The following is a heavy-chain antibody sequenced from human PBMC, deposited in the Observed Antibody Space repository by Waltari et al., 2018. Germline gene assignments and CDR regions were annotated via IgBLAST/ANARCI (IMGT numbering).Heavy chain of an antibody. CDR3: ARVKTGYSSGWPLIDY. J-gene: IGHJ4*02. CDR1: GYTFTSYY. V-gene: IGHV1-46*03. Sequence: QVQLVQSGAEVKKPGASVKVSCKASGYTFTSYYMHWVRQAPGQGLEWMGIINPSGGSTSYAQKFQGRVTMTRDTSTSTVYMELSSLRSEDTAVYYCARVKTGYSSGWPLIDYWGQGTLVTVSS. D-gene: IGHD6-19*01. CDR2: INPSGGST.